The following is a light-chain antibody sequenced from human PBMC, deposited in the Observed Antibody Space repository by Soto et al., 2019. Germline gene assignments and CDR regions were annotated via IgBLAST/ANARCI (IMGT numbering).Light chain of an antibody. V-gene: IGKV3-20*01. CDR2: TTS. CDR3: QQYGSSPLT. Sequence: EIVLTQSPGTLSLSPGERATLSCRASQSVSSSLAWYQQKPGQAPRLLIYTTSNRATGVPDRFSGSGSGTDFTLTINSLDPEDSAVYYCQQYGSSPLTFGGGTKVDIK. J-gene: IGKJ4*01. CDR1: QSVSSS.